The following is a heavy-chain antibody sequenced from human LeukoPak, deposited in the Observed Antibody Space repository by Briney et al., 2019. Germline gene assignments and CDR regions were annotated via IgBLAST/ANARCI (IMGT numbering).Heavy chain of an antibody. CDR1: GFTFSSYS. D-gene: IGHD1-1*01. J-gene: IGHJ5*02. CDR3: ARAGGYTGFDP. Sequence: PGGSLRLSCAASGFTFSSYSMNWVRQAPGKGLEWVSYISSSSTIYYADSVKGRFTISRDNAKNSLYLQMNSLRAEDTAVYYCARAGGYTGFDPWGQGTLVTVSS. CDR2: ISSSSTI. V-gene: IGHV3-48*01.